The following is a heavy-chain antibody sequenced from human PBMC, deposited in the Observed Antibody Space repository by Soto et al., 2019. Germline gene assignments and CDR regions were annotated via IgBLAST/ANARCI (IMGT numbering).Heavy chain of an antibody. CDR1: GYTFTSYA. Sequence: ASVKVSCKASGYTFTSYAMHWVRQAPGQRLEWMGWINAGNGNTKYSQKFQGRVTITRDTSASTAYMELSSLRSEDTAVYYCARSSNWDPALAVAGDYWGQGTLVTVSS. CDR3: ARSSNWDPALAVAGDY. V-gene: IGHV1-3*01. J-gene: IGHJ4*02. D-gene: IGHD6-19*01. CDR2: INAGNGNT.